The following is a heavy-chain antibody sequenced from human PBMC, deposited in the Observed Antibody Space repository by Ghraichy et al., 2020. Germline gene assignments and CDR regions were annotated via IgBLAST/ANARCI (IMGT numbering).Heavy chain of an antibody. CDR1: GFSLSTSGMC. V-gene: IGHV2-70*11. CDR2: IDWDDDK. Sequence: QTLSLTCTFSGFSLSTSGMCVSWIRQPPGKALEWLARIDWDDDKYYSTSLKTRLTISKDTSKNQVVLTMTNMDPVDTATYYCARINRANWGYDDAFDIWGQGTMVTVSS. J-gene: IGHJ3*02. CDR3: ARINRANWGYDDAFDI. D-gene: IGHD7-27*01.